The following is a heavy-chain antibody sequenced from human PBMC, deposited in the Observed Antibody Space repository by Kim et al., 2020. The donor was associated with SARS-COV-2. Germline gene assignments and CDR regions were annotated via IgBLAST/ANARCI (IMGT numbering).Heavy chain of an antibody. J-gene: IGHJ4*02. CDR2: IIPIFGTA. D-gene: IGHD4-17*01. V-gene: IGHV1-69*13. CDR3: ASDYGGPPREDY. Sequence: SVKVSCKASGGTFSSYAISWVRQAPGQGLEWMGGIIPIFGTANYAQKFQGRVTITADESTSTAYMELSSLRSEDTAVYYCASDYGGPPREDYWGQGTLVTVSS. CDR1: GGTFSSYA.